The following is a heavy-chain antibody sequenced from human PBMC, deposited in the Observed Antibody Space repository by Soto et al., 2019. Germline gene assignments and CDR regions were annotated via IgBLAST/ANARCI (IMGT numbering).Heavy chain of an antibody. CDR1: GYTFTSYY. CDR2: INPSGGST. CDR3: ARDRGLGITMIAGDY. Sequence: GASVKVSCKASGYTFTSYYMHWVRQAPGQGLEWMGIINPSGGSTSYAQKFQGRVTMTRDTSTSTVYMELSSLRSEDTAVYYCARDRGLGITMIAGDYWGQGTLVTVSS. V-gene: IGHV1-46*01. J-gene: IGHJ4*02. D-gene: IGHD3-22*01.